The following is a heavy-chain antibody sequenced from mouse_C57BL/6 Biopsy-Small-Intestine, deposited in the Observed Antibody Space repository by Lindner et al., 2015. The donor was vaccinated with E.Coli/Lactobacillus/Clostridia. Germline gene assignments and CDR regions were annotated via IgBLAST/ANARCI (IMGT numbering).Heavy chain of an antibody. CDR3: ARGVETLRFLDSLLPPDY. CDR2: MNPNSGGT. J-gene: IGHJ4*01. Sequence: SVKVSCKTSGYIFIGYYIHWVRQAPGQGLEWLGWMNPNSGGTNYAQKFQGRVNMTRDTSISTAYMELSRLRSDDTAVYHCARGVETLRFLDSLLPPDYWGQGTLVTVSS. V-gene: IGHV1-84*02. D-gene: IGHD1-2*01. CDR1: GYIFIGYY.